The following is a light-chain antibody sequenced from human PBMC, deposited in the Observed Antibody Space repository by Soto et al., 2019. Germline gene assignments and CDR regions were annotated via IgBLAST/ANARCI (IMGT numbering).Light chain of an antibody. J-gene: IGKJ1*01. CDR1: QSVSSN. CDR3: QHYNNWPPWT. Sequence: EVVMTQSPATLSVSPGERATLSCRASQSVSSNLAWYQQKPGQPPRLLIYRASTRATGIPARFSGSGSGTEFTLTISSLQSEDFAVYSCQHYNNWPPWTFGQGTKVEIK. V-gene: IGKV3-15*01. CDR2: RAS.